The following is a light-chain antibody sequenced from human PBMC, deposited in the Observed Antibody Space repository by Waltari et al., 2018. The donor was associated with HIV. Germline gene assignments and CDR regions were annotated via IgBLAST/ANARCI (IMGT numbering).Light chain of an antibody. CDR3: QQYRDWPRYT. CDR1: ERVGNN. Sequence: EVVLTPSPLTLSVSPGERVTLSCSASERVGNNIAWYQQKPGQAPSLVIYGGSTRATGLPVRFSGSGSGTDFTLTISSLKAEDIAVYFCQQYRDWPRYTFGQGTKLDIK. J-gene: IGKJ2*01. V-gene: IGKV3-15*01. CDR2: GGS.